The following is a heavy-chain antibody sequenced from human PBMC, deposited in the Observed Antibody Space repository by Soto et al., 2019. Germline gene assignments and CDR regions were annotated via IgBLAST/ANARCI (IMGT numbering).Heavy chain of an antibody. CDR1: GYTFTSCG. CDR3: ARAGHIVVVVAANYYFDY. D-gene: IGHD2-15*01. V-gene: IGHV1-18*01. J-gene: IGHJ4*02. CDR2: ISAYNGNT. Sequence: ASVKVSCKASGYTFTSCGISWVRQAPGQGLEWMGWISAYNGNTNYAQKLQGRVTMTTDTSTSTAYMELRSLRSDDTAVYYCARAGHIVVVVAANYYFDYWGQGTLVTVSS.